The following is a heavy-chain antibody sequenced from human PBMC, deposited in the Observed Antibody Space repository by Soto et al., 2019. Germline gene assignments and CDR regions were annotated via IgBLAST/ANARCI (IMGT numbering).Heavy chain of an antibody. Sequence: PSETLSLTCTVSGGSISSGDYYWSWIRQPPGKGLEWIGYIYYSGSTYYNPSLKSRVTISVDTSKNQFSLKLSSVTAADTAVYYCARDPRDAWLVAASHWGQGTLVTGSS. CDR3: ARDPRDAWLVAASH. D-gene: IGHD2-15*01. J-gene: IGHJ4*02. CDR2: IYYSGST. V-gene: IGHV4-30-4*01. CDR1: GGSISSGDYY.